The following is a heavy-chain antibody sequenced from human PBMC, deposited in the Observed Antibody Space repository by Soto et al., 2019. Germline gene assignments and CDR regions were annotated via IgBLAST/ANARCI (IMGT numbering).Heavy chain of an antibody. D-gene: IGHD2-2*01. V-gene: IGHV3-7*01. CDR2: IKEDASEE. Sequence: EVQLVQSGGDLVQPGGSLRLSCVTSGFTFSTYWMTWVRQAPGMGLEGVAGIKEDASEEVYVDSVKGRFTISRDNAKNSLYLQRISLRPEDTAVYYCATAISSPFSNFDSWGQGSLVTVSS. J-gene: IGHJ4*02. CDR3: ATAISSPFSNFDS. CDR1: GFTFSTYW.